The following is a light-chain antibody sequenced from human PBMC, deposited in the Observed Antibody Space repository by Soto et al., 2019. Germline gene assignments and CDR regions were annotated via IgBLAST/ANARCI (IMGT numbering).Light chain of an antibody. CDR3: SSYTTSNTRQIV. CDR1: SSDVGGYNY. V-gene: IGLV2-14*03. CDR2: DVS. J-gene: IGLJ1*01. Sequence: QSVLTQPASVSGYPGQSITISCTGTSSDVGGYNYVSWYQHHPGKAPKLIIYDVSNRPSGVSNRFSGSKSGNTASLTISGLQPEDEADYYCSSYTTSNTRQIVVGTGTKGTVL.